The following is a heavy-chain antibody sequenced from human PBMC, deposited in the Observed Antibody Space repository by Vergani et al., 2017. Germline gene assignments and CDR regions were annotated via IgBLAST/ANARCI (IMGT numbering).Heavy chain of an antibody. CDR2: ISYDGSNK. Sequence: QVQLVESGGGLVKPGGSLRLSCSAAGFPFSDYGMHWVRQAPGKGLEWVAVISYDGSNKYYADSVKGRFTISRDNSKNTLYLQMNSLRAEDTAVYYCAKDGNTKELHFDYWGQGTLVTVSS. J-gene: IGHJ4*02. D-gene: IGHD3-3*01. V-gene: IGHV3-30*18. CDR1: GFPFSDYG. CDR3: AKDGNTKELHFDY.